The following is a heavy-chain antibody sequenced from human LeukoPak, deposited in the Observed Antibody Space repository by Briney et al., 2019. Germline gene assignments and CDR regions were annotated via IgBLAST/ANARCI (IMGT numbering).Heavy chain of an antibody. CDR2: INPNSGGT. CDR3: ARESSSQELGYRYNHDAFDI. V-gene: IGHV1-2*02. D-gene: IGHD3-16*02. J-gene: IGHJ3*02. CDR1: GYTFTSYD. Sequence: ASVKVSCKASGYTFTSYDINWVRQAPGQGLEWMGWINPNSGGTNYAQKFQGRVTMTRDTSISTAYMELSRLRSDDTAVYYCARESSSQELGYRYNHDAFDIWGQGTMVTVSS.